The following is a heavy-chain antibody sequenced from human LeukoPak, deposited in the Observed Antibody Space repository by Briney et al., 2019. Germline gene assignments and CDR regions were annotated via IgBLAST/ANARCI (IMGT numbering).Heavy chain of an antibody. Sequence: PLETLSLTCTVSGGSISSGGYYWSWIRQHPGKGLEWIGYIYNSGNTNYNPSFKSRVTISEDTPKNQFSLKLSSVTAADTAVYYCVRDRELNYWGQGTLVTVSS. J-gene: IGHJ4*02. V-gene: IGHV4-61*08. CDR1: GGSISSGGYY. D-gene: IGHD3-10*01. CDR3: VRDRELNY. CDR2: IYNSGNT.